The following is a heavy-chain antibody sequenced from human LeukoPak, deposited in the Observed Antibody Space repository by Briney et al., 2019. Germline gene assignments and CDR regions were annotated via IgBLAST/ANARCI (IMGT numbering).Heavy chain of an antibody. Sequence: SQTLSLTCTVSGGSISSGGYYWSWIRQHPGKGLEWIGYIYYSGSTYYNPSLKSRATISVDTSKNQFSLKLSSVTAADTAVYYCARVYCSGGSCYFDYWGQGTLVTVSS. V-gene: IGHV4-31*03. D-gene: IGHD2-15*01. CDR1: GGSISSGGYY. CDR2: IYYSGST. J-gene: IGHJ4*02. CDR3: ARVYCSGGSCYFDY.